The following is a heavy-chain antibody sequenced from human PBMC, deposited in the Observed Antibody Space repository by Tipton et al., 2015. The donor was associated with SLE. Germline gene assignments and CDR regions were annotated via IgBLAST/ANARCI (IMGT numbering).Heavy chain of an antibody. CDR1: GGSISSYY. CDR3: ARANYYGSGRQDY. CDR2: IYHSGST. Sequence: LRLSCTVSGGSISSYYWSWIRQPPGKGLEWIGYIYHSGSTNYNPSLKSRVNISVDTSKNQFSLKLSSVTAADTAVYYCARANYYGSGRQDYGGQGTLVNVSS. J-gene: IGHJ4*02. D-gene: IGHD3-10*01. V-gene: IGHV4-59*01.